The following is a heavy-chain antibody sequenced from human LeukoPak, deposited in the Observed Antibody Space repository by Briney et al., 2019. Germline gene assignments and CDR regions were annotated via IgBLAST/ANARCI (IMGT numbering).Heavy chain of an antibody. D-gene: IGHD4-17*01. J-gene: IGHJ3*02. V-gene: IGHV3-23*01. Sequence: GGSLRLSCAASGFTFSSYAMTWVRQAPGKGLEWVSSINNGGTDTYYADSVKGRFTISRDNSKNTLYLQINSLSADDTAMYYCTFSSYGDHVGVDAFDIWGQGTMVTVSS. CDR2: INNGGTDT. CDR3: TFSSYGDHVGVDAFDI. CDR1: GFTFSSYA.